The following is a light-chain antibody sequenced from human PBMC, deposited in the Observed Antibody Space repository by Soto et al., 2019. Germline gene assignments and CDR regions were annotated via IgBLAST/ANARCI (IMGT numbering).Light chain of an antibody. CDR1: SSDVGGYNY. V-gene: IGLV2-14*01. CDR2: EVS. Sequence: QSALTQPASVSGSPGQSITISCTGTSSDVGGYNYVSWYQQHPGKAPKLMIYEVSNRPSGVSSRFSASKSGNTASLTISGVQAEDEADYYCCSYAGTTSWVFGGGTKLTVL. CDR3: CSYAGTTSWV. J-gene: IGLJ3*02.